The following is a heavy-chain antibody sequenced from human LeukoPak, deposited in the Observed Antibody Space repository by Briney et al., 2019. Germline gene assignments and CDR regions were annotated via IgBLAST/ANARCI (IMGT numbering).Heavy chain of an antibody. CDR3: ASGYSGSSGDY. D-gene: IGHD5-12*01. J-gene: IGHJ4*02. CDR2: INNASTSI. Sequence: GGSLRPSCAASGFNFSNYSMNWVRQPPGKGLGWVSYINNASTSIRYTDSVKGRFTISRENAKNSLYLQMNGLRADCTAVYYCASGYSGSSGDYWGQGTLVTVSS. V-gene: IGHV3-48*04. CDR1: GFNFSNYS.